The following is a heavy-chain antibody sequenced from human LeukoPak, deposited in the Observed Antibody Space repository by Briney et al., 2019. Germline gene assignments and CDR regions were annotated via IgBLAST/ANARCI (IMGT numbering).Heavy chain of an antibody. D-gene: IGHD3-10*01. CDR2: IYYSGST. J-gene: IGHJ6*03. Sequence: SETLSLTCTVSGGSISSYYWSWIRQPPGKGLEWIGYIYYSGSTNCNPSLKSRVTISVDTSKNQFSLKLSSVTAADTAVYYCARGRGSGSYYTDYYYYMDVWGKGTTVTISS. CDR1: GGSISSYY. V-gene: IGHV4-59*01. CDR3: ARGRGSGSYYTDYYYYMDV.